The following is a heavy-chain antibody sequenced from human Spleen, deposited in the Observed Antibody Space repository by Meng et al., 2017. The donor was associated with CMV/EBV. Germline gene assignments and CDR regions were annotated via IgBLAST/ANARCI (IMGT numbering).Heavy chain of an antibody. CDR1: GFTFTSYA. CDR3: AKASRMYPHYGMDV. V-gene: IGHV3-33*06. D-gene: IGHD2-8*01. CDR2: IWFDGSNK. J-gene: IGHJ6*02. Sequence: GGSLRLSCAASGFTFTSYAMNWVRQAPGKGLEWVAVIWFDGSNKYYADSVKGRFTISRDNSKNTVYLQVNSLRVEDTAVYYCAKASRMYPHYGMDVWGQGTTVTVSS.